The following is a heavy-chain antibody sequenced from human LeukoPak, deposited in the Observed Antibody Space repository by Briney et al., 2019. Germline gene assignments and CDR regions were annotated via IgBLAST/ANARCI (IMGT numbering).Heavy chain of an antibody. D-gene: IGHD2-2*01. CDR2: ISAYNGNT. CDR3: ARDEDIVVVPAFDY. J-gene: IGHJ4*02. CDR1: GYTFTSYG. V-gene: IGHV1-18*01. Sequence: ASVKVSCKASGYTFTSYGISRVRQAPGQGLEWMGWISAYNGNTNYAQKLQGRVTMATDTSTSTAYMELRSLRSDDTAVYYCARDEDIVVVPAFDYWGQGTLVTVSS.